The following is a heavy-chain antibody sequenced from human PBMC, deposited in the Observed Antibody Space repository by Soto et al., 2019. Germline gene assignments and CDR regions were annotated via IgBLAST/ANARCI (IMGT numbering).Heavy chain of an antibody. J-gene: IGHJ3*01. Sequence: EVQLVESGGGLVQPGGSLRLSCVASGFTFSNHWMHWVRQSPGQGLSGVSRVNEVGTITDYADFVEGRFTISRDNAKNTLSLQMNNLRAEDTALYYCARPRSKSSSGFDLCGKGTMVNVSS. CDR3: ARPRSKSSSGFDL. CDR1: GFTFSNHW. D-gene: IGHD6-6*01. V-gene: IGHV3-74*01. CDR2: VNEVGTIT.